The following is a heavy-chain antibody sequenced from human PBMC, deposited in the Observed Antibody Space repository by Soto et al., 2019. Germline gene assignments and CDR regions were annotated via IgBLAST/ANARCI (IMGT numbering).Heavy chain of an antibody. D-gene: IGHD6-13*01. CDR1: GFTFSSYW. J-gene: IGHJ6*02. CDR2: IKQDGSEE. CDR3: ARIAASGRGWDV. V-gene: IGHV3-7*01. Sequence: EVQLVESGGGLVQPGGSLRLSCVDSGFTFSSYWMSWVRQAPVKGLEWVGNIKQDGSEENYVDSVKGRFTISRDNAKNKMYMQMNSMRAEDTAVYYCARIAASGRGWDVWGQGTTVVVSS.